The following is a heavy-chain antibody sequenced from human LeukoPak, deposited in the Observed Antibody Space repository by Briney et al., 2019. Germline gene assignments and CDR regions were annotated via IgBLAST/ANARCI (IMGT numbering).Heavy chain of an antibody. CDR3: AKGSGYEAQYYYYYMDV. J-gene: IGHJ6*03. D-gene: IGHD5-12*01. CDR1: GGTFSTYA. V-gene: IGHV1-69*13. Sequence: SVKVSCNASGGTFSTYAISWVRQAPGQGLEWMGGIIPIFGTSNYAQKFQGRVTITADESTSTAYMELSSLRSEDTAVYYCAKGSGYEAQYYYYYMDVWGKGTTVTISS. CDR2: IIPIFGTS.